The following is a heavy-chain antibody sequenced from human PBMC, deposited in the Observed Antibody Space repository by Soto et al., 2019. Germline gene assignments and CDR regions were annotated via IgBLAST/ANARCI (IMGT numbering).Heavy chain of an antibody. V-gene: IGHV1-3*01. CDR1: GYTFTSYA. J-gene: IGHJ5*02. CDR2: INAGNGNT. D-gene: IGHD3-22*01. Sequence: VSSVKVSCKASGYTFTSYAMHWVRQAPGQRLEWMGWINAGNGNTKYSQKFQGRVTITRDTSASTAYMELSSLRSEDTAVYYCARGKVLVIHSSSYNWVDPWGHGTLVTVSS. CDR3: ARGKVLVIHSSSYNWVDP.